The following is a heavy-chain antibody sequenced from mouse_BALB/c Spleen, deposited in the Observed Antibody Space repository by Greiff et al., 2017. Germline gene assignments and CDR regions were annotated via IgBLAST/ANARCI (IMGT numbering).Heavy chain of an antibody. J-gene: IGHJ3*01. D-gene: IGHD4-1*01. CDR3: AREGTLWDEGFAY. V-gene: IGHV5-4*02. CDR1: GFTFSDYY. CDR2: ISDGGSYT. Sequence: EVKVVESGGGLVKPGGSLKLSCAASGFTFSDYYMYWVRQTPEKRLEWVATISDGGSYTYYPDSVKGRFTISRDNAKNNLYLQMSSLKSEDTAMYYCAREGTLWDEGFAYWGQGTLVTVSA.